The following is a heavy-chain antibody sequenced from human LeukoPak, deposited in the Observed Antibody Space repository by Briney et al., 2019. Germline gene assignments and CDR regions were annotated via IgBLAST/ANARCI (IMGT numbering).Heavy chain of an antibody. Sequence: GGSLRLSCAASGFTFSSYSMNWARQAPGKGLEWVSYISSSSSTIYYADSVKGRFTISRDNAKNSLYLQMNSLRVEDTAVYYCARGVPSSYWGQGTLVTVSS. D-gene: IGHD6-13*01. CDR2: ISSSSSTI. V-gene: IGHV3-48*01. CDR3: ARGVPSSY. J-gene: IGHJ4*02. CDR1: GFTFSSYS.